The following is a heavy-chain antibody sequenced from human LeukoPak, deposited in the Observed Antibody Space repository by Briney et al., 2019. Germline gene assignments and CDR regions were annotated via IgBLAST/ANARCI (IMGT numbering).Heavy chain of an antibody. V-gene: IGHV3-48*02. Sequence: GGSLRLSCAASGFAFSRYAVNWVRQAPGKGLQWVSYISSGGTTIYYADSVKGRFTISRDNAKNSLYLQMNSLRDEDTALYYCARETIVLPAVSFDYWGQGTLVTVSS. D-gene: IGHD2-2*01. CDR1: GFAFSRYA. CDR3: ARETIVLPAVSFDY. J-gene: IGHJ4*02. CDR2: ISSGGTTI.